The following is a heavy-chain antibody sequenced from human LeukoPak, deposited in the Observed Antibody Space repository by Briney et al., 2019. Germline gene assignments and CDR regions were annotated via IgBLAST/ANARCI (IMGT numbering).Heavy chain of an antibody. J-gene: IGHJ4*02. Sequence: SGGSLRLSCAASGFTFSSYAMSWVRQAPGKGLEWVSAISASGGSTYYADSVKGRFTISRDNSKNTLYVQMNSLRAEDTAIYYCAKDSYYYDSSGYDYFDYWGQGTLVTVSS. CDR1: GFTFSSYA. CDR3: AKDSYYYDSSGYDYFDY. D-gene: IGHD3-22*01. V-gene: IGHV3-23*01. CDR2: ISASGGST.